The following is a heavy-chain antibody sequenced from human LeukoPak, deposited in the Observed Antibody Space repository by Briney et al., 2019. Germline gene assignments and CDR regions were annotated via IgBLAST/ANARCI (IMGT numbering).Heavy chain of an antibody. CDR2: ISAYNGNT. V-gene: IGHV1-18*01. CDR1: GYTFTSYG. D-gene: IGHD2-2*01. CDR3: ARVRSCSSTSCHRYYGVDV. J-gene: IGHJ6*02. Sequence: ASVKVSCKASGYTFTSYGISWVRQAPGQGLERMGWISAYNGNTNYAQKLQGRVTMTTDTSTSTAYMELRSLRSDDTAVYYCARVRSCSSTSCHRYYGVDVWGQGTTVTVSS.